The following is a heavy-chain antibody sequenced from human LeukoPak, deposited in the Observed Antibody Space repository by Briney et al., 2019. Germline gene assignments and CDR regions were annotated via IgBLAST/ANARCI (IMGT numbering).Heavy chain of an antibody. D-gene: IGHD5-12*01. CDR1: GGFSNYA. CDR3: ARAHSGYDVKYFAY. J-gene: IGHJ4*02. Sequence: SVKVSCKASGGFSNYAINWVRPAPGQGLEWMGRIIPILNTANSAEKFQGRVTITADKFTNTAYMELSSLRSEDTAIYYCARAHSGYDVKYFAYWGQGTLVTVSS. CDR2: IIPILNTA. V-gene: IGHV1-69*04.